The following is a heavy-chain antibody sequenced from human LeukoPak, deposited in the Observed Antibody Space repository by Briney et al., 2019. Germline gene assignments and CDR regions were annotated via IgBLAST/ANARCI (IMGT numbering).Heavy chain of an antibody. D-gene: IGHD3-10*01. Sequence: ASVTVSCKASGYTFTSYAMNWVRQAPGQGLEWMGWINTNTGNPTYAQGFTGRFVFSLDASVSTAYLQISSLKAEDTAVYYCARVGSEGRYYYYYYMDVWGKGTTVTVSS. CDR3: ARVGSEGRYYYYYYMDV. CDR2: INTNTGNP. CDR1: GYTFTSYA. J-gene: IGHJ6*03. V-gene: IGHV7-4-1*02.